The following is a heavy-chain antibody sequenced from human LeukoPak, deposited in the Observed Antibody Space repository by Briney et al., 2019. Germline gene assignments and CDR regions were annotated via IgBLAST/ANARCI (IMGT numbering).Heavy chain of an antibody. V-gene: IGHV3-48*03. Sequence: GGSLRLSCAASGFTFSSYEMNWVRQAPGKGLEWVSYISSSGSTIYYADSVKGRFTISRDNAKNSLYLQMNSLRAEDTAVYYCARDLTAMVAGAGYWGQGTLVTVSS. CDR3: ARDLTAMVAGAGY. J-gene: IGHJ4*02. CDR1: GFTFSSYE. D-gene: IGHD5-18*01. CDR2: ISSSGSTI.